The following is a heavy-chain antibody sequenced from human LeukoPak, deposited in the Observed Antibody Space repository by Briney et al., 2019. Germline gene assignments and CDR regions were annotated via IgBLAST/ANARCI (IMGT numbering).Heavy chain of an antibody. Sequence: SETLSLTCTVSGGSISSYYWSWIRQPAGKGLEWIGRIYTSGSTNYNPSLKSRVTMSVDTSKNQFSLKLSSVTAADTAVYYCAGEFDYYGSGSYWLFDYWGQGTLVTVPS. CDR3: AGEFDYYGSGSYWLFDY. V-gene: IGHV4-4*07. CDR1: GGSISSYY. J-gene: IGHJ4*02. CDR2: IYTSGST. D-gene: IGHD3-10*01.